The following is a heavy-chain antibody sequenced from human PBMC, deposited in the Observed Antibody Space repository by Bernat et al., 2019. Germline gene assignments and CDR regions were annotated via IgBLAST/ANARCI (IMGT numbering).Heavy chain of an antibody. V-gene: IGHV4-34*01. J-gene: IGHJ4*02. Sequence: QVQLQQWGAGLLKPSETLSLTRAVYGGSFSGYYWSWIRQPPGKGLEWIGEINHSGSTNYNPSLKSRVTISVDTFKNQFSLKLSSVTAADTAVYYCARGSGIAARLGKDWGQGTLVTVSS. CDR1: GGSFSGYY. D-gene: IGHD6-6*01. CDR3: ARGSGIAARLGKD. CDR2: INHSGST.